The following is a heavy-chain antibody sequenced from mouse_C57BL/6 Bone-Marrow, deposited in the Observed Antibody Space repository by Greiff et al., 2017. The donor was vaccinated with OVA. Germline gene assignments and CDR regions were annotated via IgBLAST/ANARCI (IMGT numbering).Heavy chain of an antibody. CDR1: GFTFSDYY. J-gene: IGHJ3*01. V-gene: IGHV5-12*01. CDR2: ISNGGGST. CDR3: ARQRDYDWFAY. Sequence: EVKLVESGGGLVQPGGSLKLSCAASGFTFSDYYMYWVRQTPEKRLEWVAYISNGGGSTYYPDTVKGRFTISRDNAKNTLYLQMSRLKSEDTAMYYCARQRDYDWFAYWGQGTLVTVSA. D-gene: IGHD2-4*01.